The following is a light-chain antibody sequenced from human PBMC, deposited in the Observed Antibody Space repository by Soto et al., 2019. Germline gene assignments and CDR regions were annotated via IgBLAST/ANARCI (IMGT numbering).Light chain of an antibody. CDR3: QQYNKWPPIT. CDR1: QSVSSN. Sequence: DIVMTQSPSTLSVSPGQRVALYCEASQSVSSNLAWYQQKPRQAPRLLIFGASTRATGIPARFSGSGSGTEFTLTISSLQSEDFAVYYCQQYNKWPPITFGQGTRLEIK. CDR2: GAS. V-gene: IGKV3-15*01. J-gene: IGKJ5*01.